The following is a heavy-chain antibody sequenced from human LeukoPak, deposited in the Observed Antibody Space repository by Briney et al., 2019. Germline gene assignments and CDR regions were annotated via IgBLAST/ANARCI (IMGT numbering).Heavy chain of an antibody. V-gene: IGHV4-34*01. J-gene: IGHJ4*02. CDR3: ASKTWELRSFDY. CDR2: INHSGSI. CDR1: GGSFSGYY. Sequence: SEPLSLPCAVYGGSFSGYYWSWIRQPPGKGLEWIGEINHSGSINYNPSLKSRVTISVDTSKNQFSLKLSSVTAADTAVYYCASKTWELRSFDYWGQGTLVTVSS. D-gene: IGHD1-26*01.